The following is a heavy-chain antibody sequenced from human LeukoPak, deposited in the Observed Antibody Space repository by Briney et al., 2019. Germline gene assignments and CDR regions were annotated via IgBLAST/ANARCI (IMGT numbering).Heavy chain of an antibody. CDR1: GFTFSSYA. CDR3: ARDIVVVPAAGFDP. CDR2: IRGSGGST. D-gene: IGHD2-2*01. Sequence: GGSLRLSCAGSGFTFSSYAMRWVRQAPGKGLEWVSAIRGSGGSTYYADSVKGRFTISRDNSKNTLYLQMNSLRAEDTAVYYCARDIVVVPAAGFDPWGQGTLVTVSS. J-gene: IGHJ5*02. V-gene: IGHV3-23*01.